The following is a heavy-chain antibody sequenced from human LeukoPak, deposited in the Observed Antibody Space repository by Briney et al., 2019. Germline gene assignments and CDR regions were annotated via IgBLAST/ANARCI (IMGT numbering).Heavy chain of an antibody. J-gene: IGHJ6*02. Sequence: PGGSLRLSCAASGFTFSSHWMPWVRQAPGKGLVWVSRINSDGRSTSYADSVKGRFTISRDNAKNTLYLQMNSLRAEDTAVYYCARNLYYGDFLGGMDVWGQGTTVTVSS. CDR2: INSDGRST. V-gene: IGHV3-74*01. D-gene: IGHD4-17*01. CDR3: ARNLYYGDFLGGMDV. CDR1: GFTFSSHW.